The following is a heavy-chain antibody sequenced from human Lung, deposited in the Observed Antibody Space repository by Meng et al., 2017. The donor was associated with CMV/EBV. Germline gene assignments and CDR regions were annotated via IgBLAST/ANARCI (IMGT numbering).Heavy chain of an antibody. CDR2: IIPVVGTV. D-gene: IGHD6-13*01. J-gene: IGHJ6*02. V-gene: IGHV1-69*06. CDR3: AKDSRSSSWYLLAAYYYGSDV. Sequence: SXXVSXKASGGTFSNYAITWVRQAPGQGLEWMGGIIPVVGTVHYAQRFQGRVTITADKFTSTVYMELSSLKSEDTAIYYCAKDSRSSSWYLLAAYYYGSDVXGQGXTVTVSS. CDR1: GGTFSNYA.